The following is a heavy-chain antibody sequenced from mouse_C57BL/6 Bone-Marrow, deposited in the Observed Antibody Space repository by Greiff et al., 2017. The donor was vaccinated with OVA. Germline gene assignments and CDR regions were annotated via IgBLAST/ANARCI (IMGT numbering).Heavy chain of an antibody. CDR2: ISSGGDYI. V-gene: IGHV5-9-1*02. CDR3: TRISLITTVVATGLDY. J-gene: IGHJ2*01. Sequence: EVQRVESGEGLVKPGGSLKLSCAASGFTFSSYAMSWVRQTPEKRLEWVAYISSGGDYIYYADTVKGRFTISRDNARNTLYLQMSSLKSEDTAMYYCTRISLITTVVATGLDYWGQGTTLTVSS. CDR1: GFTFSSYA. D-gene: IGHD1-1*01.